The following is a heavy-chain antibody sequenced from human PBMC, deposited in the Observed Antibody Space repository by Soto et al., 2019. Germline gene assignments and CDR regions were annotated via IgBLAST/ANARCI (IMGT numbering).Heavy chain of an antibody. CDR1: GYTFTGYY. J-gene: IGHJ4*02. Sequence: VASVKVSCKASGYTFTGYYMHWVRQAPGQGLEWMGWINPNSGGTNYAQKLQGWVTMTRDTSISTAYMELSRLRSDDTAVYYCARALPPRRYSGYDYDYWGQGTLFTLSS. CDR2: INPNSGGT. D-gene: IGHD5-12*01. CDR3: ARALPPRRYSGYDYDY. V-gene: IGHV1-2*04.